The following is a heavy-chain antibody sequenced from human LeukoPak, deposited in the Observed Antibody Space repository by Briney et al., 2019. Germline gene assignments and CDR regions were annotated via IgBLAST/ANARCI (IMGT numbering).Heavy chain of an antibody. V-gene: IGHV1-69*13. CDR3: AKDHTIRSFDS. CDR1: GGTFSSYA. CDR2: IIPIFGTA. J-gene: IGHJ4*02. D-gene: IGHD1-14*01. Sequence: SVKVSCKASGGTFSSYAIGWVRQAPGQGLEWMGGIIPIFGTANYAQKFQGRVTITADESTSTAYMELSSLRSEDTAVYYCAKDHTIRSFDSWGQGTLVTVSS.